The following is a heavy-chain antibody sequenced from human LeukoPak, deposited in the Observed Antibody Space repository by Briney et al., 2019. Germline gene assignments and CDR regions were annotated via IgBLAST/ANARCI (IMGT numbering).Heavy chain of an antibody. D-gene: IGHD2-2*01. CDR3: ARAPRYCSSTSCYGVDY. J-gene: IGHJ4*02. V-gene: IGHV3-21*01. CDR2: ISSSSSYI. CDR1: GFTFSSYS. Sequence: GGSLRLSCAASGFTFSSYSMNWVRQAPGKGLEWVSSISSSSSYIYYADSVKGRFTIARDNAKNSLYLQMNSLRGVDTAVYYCARAPRYCSSTSCYGVDYWGQGTLVTVSS.